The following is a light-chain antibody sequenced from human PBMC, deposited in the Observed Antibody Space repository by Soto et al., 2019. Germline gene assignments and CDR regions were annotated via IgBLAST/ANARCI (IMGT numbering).Light chain of an antibody. V-gene: IGKV1-5*03. CDR2: KAS. J-gene: IGKJ1*01. CDR1: QSISAG. CDR3: QQYNDYSWT. Sequence: DIQMTQSPSTLSASVGDSIIINCRASQSISAGLSWYQQKPGKAPRLLIYKASTLEIGVPSRFSGSGSGTEFTLTISSLQPDDVAIYYCQQYNDYSWTFGQGTKVDIK.